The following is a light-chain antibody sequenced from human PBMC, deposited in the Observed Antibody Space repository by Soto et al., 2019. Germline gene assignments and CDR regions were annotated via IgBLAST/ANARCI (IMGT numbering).Light chain of an antibody. Sequence: EIVMTQSPATLSVSPGERATLSCRASQSVSSNLAWYQQKPGQAPSPLIYGASTRATGIPARFSGSGFGIEFTLTISSLQSEDFAVYYCQQYNNSFGQGTKVEIK. CDR2: GAS. CDR1: QSVSSN. V-gene: IGKV3-15*01. CDR3: QQYNNS. J-gene: IGKJ1*01.